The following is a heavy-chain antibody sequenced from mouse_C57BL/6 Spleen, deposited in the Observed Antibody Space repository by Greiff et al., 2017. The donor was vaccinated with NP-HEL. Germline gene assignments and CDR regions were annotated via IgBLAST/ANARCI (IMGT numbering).Heavy chain of an antibody. CDR3: ARLGTTALDY. CDR2: IDPSDSYT. V-gene: IGHV1-69*01. Sequence: VQLQQPGAELVMPGASVKLSCKASGYTFTSYWMHWVKQRPGQGLEWIGEIDPSDSYTNYNQKFKGKSTLTVDKSSSTAYMQLSSLTSEDSAVYYCARLGTTALDYWGQGTTLTVSS. J-gene: IGHJ2*01. CDR1: GYTFTSYW. D-gene: IGHD1-2*01.